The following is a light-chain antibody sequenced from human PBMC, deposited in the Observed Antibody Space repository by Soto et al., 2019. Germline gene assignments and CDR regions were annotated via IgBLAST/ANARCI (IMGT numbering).Light chain of an antibody. CDR1: QSISNW. V-gene: IGKV1-5*01. Sequence: DIQMTQCPSTLPTSVGDRVAITCRASQSISNWLAQHQQKPGTAPKVLIYHASNLQSGVPSRFSGTGSETELTLTISSLQPDDFATYYCQQYNSYSFGQGTKVDI. CDR2: HAS. J-gene: IGKJ1*01. CDR3: QQYNSYS.